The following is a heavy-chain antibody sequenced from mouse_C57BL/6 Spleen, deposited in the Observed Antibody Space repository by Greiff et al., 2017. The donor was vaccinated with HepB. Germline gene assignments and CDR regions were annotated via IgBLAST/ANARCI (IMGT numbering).Heavy chain of an antibody. J-gene: IGHJ2*01. Sequence: VQLQQSGAELVRPGSSVKLSCKASGYTFTSYWMHWVKQRPIQGLEWIGNIDPSDSETHYNQKFKDKATLTVDKSSSTAYMQLRSLTSEDSAVYYCARGSYYFDYWGQGTTLTVSS. CDR2: IDPSDSET. V-gene: IGHV1-52*01. CDR1: GYTFTSYW. CDR3: ARGSYYFDY.